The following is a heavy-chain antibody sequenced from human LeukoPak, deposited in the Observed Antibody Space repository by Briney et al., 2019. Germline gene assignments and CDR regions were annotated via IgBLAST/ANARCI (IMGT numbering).Heavy chain of an antibody. CDR1: GFTFSSYA. J-gene: IGHJ4*02. CDR3: VKMASGWHRGSLDFEY. CDR2: ISGSGGSP. D-gene: IGHD6-19*01. Sequence: GGSLRLSCAASGFTFSSYAVSWVRQDPGKGLEWVSAISGSGGSPYYAASVNDRFTISRDNSKNTVYLQMNSLRGEDTAVYYCVKMASGWHRGSLDFEYWGQGTLVTVSS. V-gene: IGHV3-23*01.